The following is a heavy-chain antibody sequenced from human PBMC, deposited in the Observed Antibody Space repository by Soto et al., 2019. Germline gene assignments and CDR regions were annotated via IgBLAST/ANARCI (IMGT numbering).Heavy chain of an antibody. D-gene: IGHD6-13*01. CDR2: ISYDGSNK. CDR3: AKDGYSPSSPLGFNFDY. V-gene: IGHV3-30*18. CDR1: GFTFSSYG. J-gene: IGHJ4*02. Sequence: QVQLVESGGGVVQPGRSLRLSCAASGFTFSSYGMHWVRQAPGKGLEWVAVISYDGSNKYYADSVKGRFTISRDNSKNTLYLQMNSLRAEDTAVYYCAKDGYSPSSPLGFNFDYWGQGTLVTVSS.